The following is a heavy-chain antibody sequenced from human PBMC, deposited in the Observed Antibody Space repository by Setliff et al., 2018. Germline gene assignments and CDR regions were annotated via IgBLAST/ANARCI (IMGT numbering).Heavy chain of an antibody. V-gene: IGHV4-61*01. D-gene: IGHD6-19*01. CDR2: ALQGGST. CDR1: GGSISSGSYY. Sequence: PSETLSLTCTVSGGSISSGSYYWSWIRQPPGKGLEWIGEALQGGSTNYNPSLRGRVIISLDTSKRQFALRINSVTAADTGVYYCARARRGIAVADLVDYWGQGTLVTVSS. CDR3: ARARRGIAVADLVDY. J-gene: IGHJ4*02.